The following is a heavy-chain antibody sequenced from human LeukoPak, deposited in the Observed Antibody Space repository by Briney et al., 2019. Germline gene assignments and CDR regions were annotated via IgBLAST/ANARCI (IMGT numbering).Heavy chain of an antibody. V-gene: IGHV4-34*01. D-gene: IGHD6-19*01. CDR3: ARALSSGWGY. J-gene: IGHJ4*02. Sequence: PSETLSLTCAVYGGSFSGYYWSWIRQPPGKGLEWIGEINHSGSTNYNPSLKSRVTISVDTSKNQFSLKLSSVTAADTAVYYCARALSSGWGYWGQGTLVTVSS. CDR2: INHSGST. CDR1: GGSFSGYY.